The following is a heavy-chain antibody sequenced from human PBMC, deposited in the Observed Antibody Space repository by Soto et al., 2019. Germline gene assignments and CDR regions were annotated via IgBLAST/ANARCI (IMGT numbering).Heavy chain of an antibody. CDR2: IYHSGST. J-gene: IGHJ3*02. Sequence: SETLSLTCAVSGYSISSGYYWGWIRQPPGKGLEWIGSIYHSGSTYYNPSLKSRVTISEDTSKNQFSLKLSSVTAADTAVYYCARDGPGSNAFDIWGQGTMVT. D-gene: IGHD3-10*01. V-gene: IGHV4-38-2*02. CDR3: ARDGPGSNAFDI. CDR1: GYSISSGYY.